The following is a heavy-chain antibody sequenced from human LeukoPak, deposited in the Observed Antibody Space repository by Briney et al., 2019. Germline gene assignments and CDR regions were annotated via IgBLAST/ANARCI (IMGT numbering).Heavy chain of an antibody. J-gene: IGHJ4*02. Sequence: ASVKVSCKASGFTFTSSAMQWVRQARGQRLEWIGWIVVGSGDTNYAQKFQERVTITRDMSTSTAYMELSSLRSDDTAVYYCTRDRVAATRSFDYWGQGTLVTVSS. CDR1: GFTFTSSA. CDR3: TRDRVAATRSFDY. V-gene: IGHV1-58*02. D-gene: IGHD2-15*01. CDR2: IVVGSGDT.